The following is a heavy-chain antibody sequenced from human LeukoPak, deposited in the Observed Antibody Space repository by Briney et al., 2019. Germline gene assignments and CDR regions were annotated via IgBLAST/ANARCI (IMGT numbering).Heavy chain of an antibody. J-gene: IGHJ4*02. CDR1: GYTFTGYY. CDR3: ARGPRGWYCSSTSCYEDYYFDY. CDR2: INPDSGGT. Sequence: ASVKVSCKASGYTFTGYYMHWVRQAPGQGLAWMGWINPDSGGTNYAQKFQGRVTMTGDTSISTAYMELSRLRSDDTAVYYCARGPRGWYCSSTSCYEDYYFDYWGQGTLVTVSS. V-gene: IGHV1-2*02. D-gene: IGHD2-2*01.